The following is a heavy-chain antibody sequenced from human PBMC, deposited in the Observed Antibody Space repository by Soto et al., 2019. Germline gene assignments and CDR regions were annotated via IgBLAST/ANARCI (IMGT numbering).Heavy chain of an antibody. Sequence: SETLSLTCGVSDSSINSNYYWLWIRQPPGKGLEWIGAIHHSGTTYYTPSLKSRVTISMDTSKNHFSLRLTSVTAADTAIYYCVRGLYGGNFDYWGQGNPVTVSS. CDR2: IHHSGTT. CDR1: DSSINSNYY. V-gene: IGHV4-38-2*01. CDR3: VRGLYGGNFDY. D-gene: IGHD4-17*01. J-gene: IGHJ4*02.